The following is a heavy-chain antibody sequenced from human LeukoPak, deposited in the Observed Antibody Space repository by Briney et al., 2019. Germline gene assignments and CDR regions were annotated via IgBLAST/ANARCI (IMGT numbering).Heavy chain of an antibody. CDR3: ARVDYYGSGSYLD. J-gene: IGHJ4*02. CDR2: ISSSSSYI. V-gene: IGHV3-21*01. Sequence: GGSLRLSCAASGFTFSSYSMNWVRQAPGKGLEWVSSISSSSSYIYYADSVKGRFTISRDNAKNSLYLQMNSLRAEGTAVYYCARVDYYGSGSYLDWGQGTLVTVSS. D-gene: IGHD3-10*01. CDR1: GFTFSSYS.